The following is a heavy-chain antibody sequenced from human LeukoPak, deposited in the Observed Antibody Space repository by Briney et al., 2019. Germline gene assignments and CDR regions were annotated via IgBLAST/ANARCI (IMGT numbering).Heavy chain of an antibody. CDR3: ARAGNYYDSSGYLYYCDY. Sequence: ASVKVSCKASGYTFTSYYMHWVRQAPGQGLEWMGIINPSGGSTNYAQKLQGRVTMTTDTSTSTAYMELRSLRSDDTAVYYCARAGNYYDSSGYLYYCDYWGQGTLVTVSS. J-gene: IGHJ4*02. CDR2: INPSGGST. V-gene: IGHV1-46*01. CDR1: GYTFTSYY. D-gene: IGHD3-22*01.